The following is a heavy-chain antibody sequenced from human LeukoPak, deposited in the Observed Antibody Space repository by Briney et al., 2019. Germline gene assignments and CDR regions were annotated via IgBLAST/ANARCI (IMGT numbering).Heavy chain of an antibody. CDR3: ARARITGTTNWFDP. Sequence: SETLSLTCTVSGGSISSYYWSWIRQPSGKGLEWIGYIYYSGSTNYNPSLKSRVTISVDTSKNQFSLKLSSVTAADTAVYYCARARITGTTNWFDPWGQGTLVTVS. CDR2: IYYSGST. D-gene: IGHD1-7*01. CDR1: GGSISSYY. V-gene: IGHV4-59*01. J-gene: IGHJ5*02.